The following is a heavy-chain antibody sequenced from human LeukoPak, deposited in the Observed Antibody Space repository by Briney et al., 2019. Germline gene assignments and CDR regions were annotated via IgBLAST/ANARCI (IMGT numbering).Heavy chain of an antibody. CDR1: GFTFSSYG. CDR3: AKDGLMTTVTNFDY. J-gene: IGHJ4*02. CDR2: ISYDGSNK. Sequence: PGRSLRLSCAASGFTFSSYGMHWVRQAPGKGLEWVAVISYDGSNKYYADSVKGRFTISRDNSKNTLYLQMNSLRAEDTAVYYCAKDGLMTTVTNFDYWGQGTLVTVSS. D-gene: IGHD4-17*01. V-gene: IGHV3-30*18.